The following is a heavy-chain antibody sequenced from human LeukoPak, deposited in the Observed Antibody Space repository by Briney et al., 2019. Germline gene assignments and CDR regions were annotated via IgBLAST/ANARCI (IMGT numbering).Heavy chain of an antibody. CDR1: GNSFTSDY. Sequence: ASVKVSCKTSGNSFTSDYMHWVRQAPGQGREWMGIINPSGSNTTYAQRFQGRHTMTRDTSTSTVYMELSSLRSEDTAVYYCARGQYYYYMDVCGKGTTVTVSS. CDR3: ARGQYYYYMDV. J-gene: IGHJ6*03. CDR2: INPSGSNT. V-gene: IGHV1-46*01.